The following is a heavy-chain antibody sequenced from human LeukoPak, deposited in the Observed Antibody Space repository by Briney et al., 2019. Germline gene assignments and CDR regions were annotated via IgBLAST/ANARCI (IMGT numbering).Heavy chain of an antibody. J-gene: IGHJ3*02. CDR2: IYYSGST. D-gene: IGHD3-10*01. Sequence: SETLSLTCTVSGGSISSSSYYWGWIRQPPGKGLEWIGSIYYSGSTYYNPSLKSRVTISVDTSKNQFSLKLSSVTAADTAVYYCARHVGYYGSGSYLDAFDIRGQGTMVTVSS. CDR3: ARHVGYYGSGSYLDAFDI. V-gene: IGHV4-39*01. CDR1: GGSISSSSYY.